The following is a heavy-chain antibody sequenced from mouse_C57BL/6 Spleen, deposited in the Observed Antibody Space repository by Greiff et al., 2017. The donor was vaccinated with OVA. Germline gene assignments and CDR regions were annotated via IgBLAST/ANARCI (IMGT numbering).Heavy chain of an antibody. J-gene: IGHJ4*01. CDR3: TRMGGNGGMDY. V-gene: IGHV1-15*01. CDR2: IDPETGGT. CDR1: GYTFTDYE. D-gene: IGHD2-1*01. Sequence: VQLQQSGAELVRPGASVTLSCKASGYTFTDYEMHWVKQTPVHGLEWIGAIDPETGGTAYNQKFKGKAILTADKSSSTAYMELRSLTSEDSAVYYCTRMGGNGGMDYWGQGTSVTVSS.